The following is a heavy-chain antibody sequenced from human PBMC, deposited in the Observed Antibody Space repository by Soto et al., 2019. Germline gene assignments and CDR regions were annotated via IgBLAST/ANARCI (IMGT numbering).Heavy chain of an antibody. D-gene: IGHD6-19*01. V-gene: IGHV1-69*13. CDR1: GGTFSSYA. CDR3: ARDLRKRRTGIAVATAHPSRYGMDV. Sequence: ASVKVSCKASGGTFSSYAISWVRQAPGQGLEWMGGIIPIFGTANYAQKFQGRVTITADESTSTAYMELSSLRSEDTAVYYCARDLRKRRTGIAVATAHPSRYGMDVWGQGTTVTVSS. CDR2: IIPIFGTA. J-gene: IGHJ6*02.